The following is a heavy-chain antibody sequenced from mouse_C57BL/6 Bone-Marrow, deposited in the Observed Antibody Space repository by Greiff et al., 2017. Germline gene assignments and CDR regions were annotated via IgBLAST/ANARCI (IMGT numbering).Heavy chain of an antibody. CDR2: IHPHSGST. CDR3: ASPGGYDYAYYFDY. Sequence: VQLQQPGAELVKPGASVKLSCKASGYTFTSYWMHWVKQRPGQGLEWIGMIHPHSGSTNYNEKFKSKATLTVDKSSSTAYMQLSSLTSEDSAVYYCASPGGYDYAYYFDYWGQGTTLTVSS. V-gene: IGHV1-64*01. J-gene: IGHJ2*01. D-gene: IGHD2-4*01. CDR1: GYTFTSYW.